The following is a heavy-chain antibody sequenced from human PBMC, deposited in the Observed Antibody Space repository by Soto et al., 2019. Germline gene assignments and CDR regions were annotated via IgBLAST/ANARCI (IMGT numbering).Heavy chain of an antibody. CDR2: ISYDGSNK. J-gene: IGHJ5*02. Sequence: GGSLRLSCAASGFTFSSYAMHWVRQAPGKGLEWVAVISYDGSNKYYADSLKGRFTISRDNSKNTLYLQMNSLRAEDTAEYYCAREFGYYGSGSLPSWFDPWGQGTLVTVSS. D-gene: IGHD3-10*01. CDR1: GFTFSSYA. V-gene: IGHV3-30*04. CDR3: AREFGYYGSGSLPSWFDP.